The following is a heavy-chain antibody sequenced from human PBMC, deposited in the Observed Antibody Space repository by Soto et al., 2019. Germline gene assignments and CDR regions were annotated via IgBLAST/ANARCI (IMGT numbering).Heavy chain of an antibody. CDR1: GGSISSGGHS. V-gene: IGHV4-30-2*01. CDR3: ARASPMSFGELLGPFDY. J-gene: IGHJ4*02. D-gene: IGHD3-10*01. Sequence: QLQLQESGSGLVKPSQTLSLTCAVSGGSISSGGHSWSWIRQPPGKGLEWIGYIYHSGSTYYNPSLKSRVTISVDRSKNQFSLKLSSVTAADTAVYYCARASPMSFGELLGPFDYWGQGTLVTVSS. CDR2: IYHSGST.